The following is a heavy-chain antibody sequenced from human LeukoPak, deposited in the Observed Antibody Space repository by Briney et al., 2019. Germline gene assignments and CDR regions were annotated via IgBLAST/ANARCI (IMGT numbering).Heavy chain of an antibody. CDR2: ISGSGGST. Sequence: GGSLRLSCAASGFTFSSYAMSWVRQAPGKGLEWVSAISGSGGSTYYADSVKGRFTISRDNSKNTLYLQMNSLRAEDTAVYYCAKGDAPYYCDSSGHRDAFDIWGQGTMVTVSS. CDR1: GFTFSSYA. D-gene: IGHD3-22*01. CDR3: AKGDAPYYCDSSGHRDAFDI. J-gene: IGHJ3*02. V-gene: IGHV3-23*01.